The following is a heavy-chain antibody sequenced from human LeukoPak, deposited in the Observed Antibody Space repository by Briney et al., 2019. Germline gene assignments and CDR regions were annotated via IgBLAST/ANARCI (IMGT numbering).Heavy chain of an antibody. CDR3: AREEDCSGGICYLRNAFDI. J-gene: IGHJ3*02. CDR2: INHSGST. V-gene: IGHV4-34*01. Sequence: PSETLSLTCAVYGGSFSGYYWSWIRQPPGKGLEWIGEINHSGSTNYNASLKSRVTISVDTSKNQFSLKLSSVTAADTAVYYCAREEDCSGGICYLRNAFDIWGQGTMVTVSS. D-gene: IGHD2-15*01. CDR1: GGSFSGYY.